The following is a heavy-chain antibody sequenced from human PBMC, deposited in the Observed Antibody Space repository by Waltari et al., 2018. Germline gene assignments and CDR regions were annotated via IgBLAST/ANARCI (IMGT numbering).Heavy chain of an antibody. CDR3: ARVPSYYYDSSGYYPH. D-gene: IGHD3-22*01. CDR2: IIPILGIA. J-gene: IGHJ1*01. Sequence: QVQLVQSGAEVKKPGSSVKVSCKASGGTFSSYAISWVRQAPGQGLEWMEGIIPILGIANYAQKFQGRVTITADKSTSTAYMELSSLRSEDTAVYYCARVPSYYYDSSGYYPHWGQGTLVTVSS. CDR1: GGTFSSYA. V-gene: IGHV1-69*10.